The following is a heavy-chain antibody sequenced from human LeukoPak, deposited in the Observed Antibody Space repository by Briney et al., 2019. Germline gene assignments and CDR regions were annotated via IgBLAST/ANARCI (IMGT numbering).Heavy chain of an antibody. Sequence: ASVKLSCKASGYTFTSYGVSWVRQAPGQALEWMGWISAYNGNTNYAQKLQGRVTMTTDTSTSTAYMKLRSLRSDDTAVYDCARGSSSGWSYYYYYMDVWGKGTTVTVSS. V-gene: IGHV1-18*01. D-gene: IGHD6-19*01. CDR3: ARGSSSGWSYYYYYMDV. CDR1: GYTFTSYG. J-gene: IGHJ6*03. CDR2: ISAYNGNT.